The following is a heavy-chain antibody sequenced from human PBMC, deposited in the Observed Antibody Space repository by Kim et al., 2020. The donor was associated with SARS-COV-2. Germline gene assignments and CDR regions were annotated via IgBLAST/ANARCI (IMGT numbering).Heavy chain of an antibody. V-gene: IGHV4-34*01. J-gene: IGHJ6*02. CDR2: INHSGST. Sequence: SETLSLTCAVYGGSFSGYYWSWIRQPPGKGLEWIGEINHSGSTNYNPSLKSRVTISVDTSKNQFSLKLSSVTAADTAVYYCAREGVSGEGSAFYYYYGMDVWGQGTTVTVSS. CDR3: AREGVSGEGSAFYYYYGMDV. D-gene: IGHD4-17*01. CDR1: GGSFSGYY.